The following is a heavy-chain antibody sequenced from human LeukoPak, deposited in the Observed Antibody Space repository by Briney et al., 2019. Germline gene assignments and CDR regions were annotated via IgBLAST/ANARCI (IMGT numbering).Heavy chain of an antibody. J-gene: IGHJ6*03. V-gene: IGHV4-34*01. CDR2: INHSGST. CDR1: GGSFSGYY. CDR3: ARQVAASVYYYMDV. D-gene: IGHD6-19*01. Sequence: PSETLSLTCAVYGGSFSGYYWSWIRQPPGKGLEWIGEINHSGSTNYNPSLKSRVTISVDASKNQFSLKLSSVTAADTAVYYCARQVAASVYYYMDVWGKGTTVTVSS.